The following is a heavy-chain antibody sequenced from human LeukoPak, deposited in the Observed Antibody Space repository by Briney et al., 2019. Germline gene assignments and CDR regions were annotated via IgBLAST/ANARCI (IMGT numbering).Heavy chain of an antibody. Sequence: GGSLRLSCSASGFTFSSYAMHWVRQSPGKGLEYVSAISNNGDGTYYSDSLKGRFTISRDNSKNTLYLQMNSLRAEDTAVYYCARGSLAEGSIEHPPWFDPWGQGTLVTVSS. J-gene: IGHJ5*02. CDR1: GFTFSSYA. CDR2: ISNNGDGT. V-gene: IGHV3-64*04. CDR3: ARGSLAEGSIEHPPWFDP. D-gene: IGHD1-26*01.